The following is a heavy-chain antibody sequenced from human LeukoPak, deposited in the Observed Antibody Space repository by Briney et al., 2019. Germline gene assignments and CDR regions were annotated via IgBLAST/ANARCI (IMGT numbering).Heavy chain of an antibody. CDR1: GYTLTELS. Sequence: SVKVSCKVSGYTLTELSMHWVRQAPGKGLEWMGGFDPEDGETIYAQKFQGRVTMTEDTSTDTAYMELSSLRSEDTAVYYCATAPWFPRTSIAAAAHYYFDYWGQGTLVTVSS. V-gene: IGHV1-24*01. CDR3: ATAPWFPRTSIAAAAHYYFDY. D-gene: IGHD6-13*01. CDR2: FDPEDGET. J-gene: IGHJ4*02.